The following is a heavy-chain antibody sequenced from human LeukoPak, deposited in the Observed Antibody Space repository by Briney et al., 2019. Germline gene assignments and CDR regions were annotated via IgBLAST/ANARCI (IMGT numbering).Heavy chain of an antibody. D-gene: IGHD6-13*01. Sequence: PGGSLRLSCAASGFTFSSYEMNWVRQAPGKGLEWVSYISSSGSTIYYADSVKGRFTISRDNAKNSLYLQMNSLRAEDTAVYYCARESYSSSYVSLDYWGQGTLVTVSS. J-gene: IGHJ4*02. CDR2: ISSSGSTI. V-gene: IGHV3-48*03. CDR3: ARESYSSSYVSLDY. CDR1: GFTFSSYE.